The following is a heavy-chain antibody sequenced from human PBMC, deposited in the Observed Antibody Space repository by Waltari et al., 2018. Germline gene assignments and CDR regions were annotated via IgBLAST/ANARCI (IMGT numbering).Heavy chain of an antibody. J-gene: IGHJ4*02. CDR3: ASEPMGYFDY. CDR2: IRYDGINK. CDR1: GFTFSSYG. Sequence: QVQLVESGGGVVQPGGSLRLSCAASGFTFSSYGMHWVRQAPGKGLEWVSFIRYDGINKYYADSVKGRFTISRDNSKNTLYLQMNSLRAEDTAVYYCASEPMGYFDYWGQGTLVTVSS. D-gene: IGHD3-16*01. V-gene: IGHV3-30*02.